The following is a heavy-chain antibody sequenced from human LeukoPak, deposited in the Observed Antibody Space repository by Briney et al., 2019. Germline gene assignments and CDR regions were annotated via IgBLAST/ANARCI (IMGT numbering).Heavy chain of an antibody. CDR3: AKAHSSGWHYFDW. CDR2: IYSGGST. V-gene: IGHV3-66*01. D-gene: IGHD6-19*01. J-gene: IGHJ4*02. CDR1: GFTVSSNY. Sequence: GGSLRLSCAASGFTVSSNYLSWVRQAPGKGLEWVSAIYSGGSTYYADSVRDRFTISRDNSKNTLYLQMNSLRAEDTAVYYCAKAHSSGWHYFDWWGQGTLVTVSS.